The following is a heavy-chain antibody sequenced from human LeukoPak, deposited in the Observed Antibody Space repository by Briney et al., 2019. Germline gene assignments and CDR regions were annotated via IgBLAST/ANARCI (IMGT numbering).Heavy chain of an antibody. D-gene: IGHD2-15*01. V-gene: IGHV3-21*01. CDR1: GFIFITSS. CDR2: ISSSSSNI. CDR3: ARDPDCSGDSCDN. Sequence: PGGSLRLSCAASGFIFITSSMKWVRQAPGKGLDWVSSISSSSSNIDYADSVRGRFIISRDNAKNSLYLQMNSLTAEDTAVYYCARDPDCSGDSCDNWGQGTLVTVSS. J-gene: IGHJ4*02.